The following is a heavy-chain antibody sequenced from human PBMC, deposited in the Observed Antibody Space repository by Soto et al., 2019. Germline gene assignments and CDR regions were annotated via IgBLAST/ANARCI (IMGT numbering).Heavy chain of an antibody. J-gene: IGHJ3*02. V-gene: IGHV3-7*03. CDR3: ARVGSSSFDAFDI. CDR2: IKQDGSEK. Sequence: HPGGSLRLSCAASGFTFSSYWMSWVRQAPGKGLEWVANIKQDGSEKYYVDSVKGRFTISRDNAKNSLYLQMNSLSAEDAAVYYCARVGSSSFDAFDIWGQGTMVTVSS. CDR1: GFTFSSYW. D-gene: IGHD6-13*01.